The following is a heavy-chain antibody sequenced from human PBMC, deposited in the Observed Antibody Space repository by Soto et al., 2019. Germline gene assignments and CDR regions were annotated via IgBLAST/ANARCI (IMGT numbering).Heavy chain of an antibody. CDR3: ARGGCSIHAPLP. CDR1: GYTFTGYF. CDR2: INANSGAT. Sequence: ASVKVSCKASGYTFTGYFMHWVRQAPGQGLEWMGWINANSGATKYAQKFQGRVTLSRDTSISRAYMELGGWRSNDTAVYYCARGGCSIHAPLPWGQGTVVTVSS. V-gene: IGHV1-2*02. D-gene: IGHD3-3*01. J-gene: IGHJ5*02.